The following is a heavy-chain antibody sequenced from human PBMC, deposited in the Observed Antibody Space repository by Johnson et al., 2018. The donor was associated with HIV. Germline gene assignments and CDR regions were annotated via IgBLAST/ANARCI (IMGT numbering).Heavy chain of an antibody. CDR2: ISYDGSNK. J-gene: IGHJ3*02. D-gene: IGHD1-26*01. CDR3: ARSGGSYQRAHDAFDI. Sequence: QVQLVESGGGLVQPGRSLRLSCAASGFTFDDYAMHWVRQAPGKGLEWVAVISYDGSNKYYADSVKGRFTISRDNSENTLYLQMNSLRAEDTAVYYCARSGGSYQRAHDAFDIWGQGTMVTVSS. V-gene: IGHV3-30*04. CDR1: GFTFDDYA.